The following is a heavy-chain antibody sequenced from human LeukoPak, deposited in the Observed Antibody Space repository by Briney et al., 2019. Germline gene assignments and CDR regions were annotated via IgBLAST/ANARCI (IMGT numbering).Heavy chain of an antibody. D-gene: IGHD6-19*01. V-gene: IGHV6-1*01. CDR1: GDSVSSKSGA. CDR3: ARDEGASGWYTFDY. J-gene: IGHJ4*02. CDR2: TYYRSKWYN. Sequence: SQTLSLTCAISGDSVSSKSGAWNWIRQSPSRGLEWLGRTYYRSKWYNDYAVFMQGRISINPDTSKNQFSLQLNSVTPEDTAVYYCARDEGASGWYTFDYWGQGTQVTVSS.